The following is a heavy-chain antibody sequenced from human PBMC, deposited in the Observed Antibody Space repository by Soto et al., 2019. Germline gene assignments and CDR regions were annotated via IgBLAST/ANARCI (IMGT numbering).Heavy chain of an antibody. CDR1: GFTLTRYI. CDR2: ISSTTNYI. J-gene: IGHJ4*02. V-gene: IGHV3-21*06. CDR3: ALESEHLTSNFHY. Sequence: GGSLRLSCAASGFTLTRYIMNWVRQAPGQGLGWVSSISSTTNYIYYGDSMKGRFTISRDNAKNSLYLEMNSLRAEDTAVYYCALESEHLTSNFHYWGQGTLLTLS.